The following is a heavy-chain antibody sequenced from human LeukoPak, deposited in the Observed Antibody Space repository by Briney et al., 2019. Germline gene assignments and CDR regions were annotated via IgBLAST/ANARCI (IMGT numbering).Heavy chain of an antibody. V-gene: IGHV4-39*07. Sequence: SETLSLTCTVSGGSISSSSYYWGWIRQPPGKGPEWIGSIYHSGSTYYNPSLKSRVTISVDTSKNQFSLKLSSVTAADTAVFYCASLTTADAFDIWGQGTMVTVSS. D-gene: IGHD3-22*01. CDR2: IYHSGST. CDR1: GGSISSSSYY. CDR3: ASLTTADAFDI. J-gene: IGHJ3*02.